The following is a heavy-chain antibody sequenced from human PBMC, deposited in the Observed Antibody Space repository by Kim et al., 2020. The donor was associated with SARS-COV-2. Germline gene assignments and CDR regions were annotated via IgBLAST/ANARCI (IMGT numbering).Heavy chain of an antibody. CDR3: ARDLDCSSTSCPSY. V-gene: IGHV3-21*01. J-gene: IGHJ4*02. D-gene: IGHD2-2*01. Sequence: AASVKGRFTISRDNPKNSLYLQMNSLRAEDTAVYYCARDLDCSSTSCPSYWGQGTLVTVSS.